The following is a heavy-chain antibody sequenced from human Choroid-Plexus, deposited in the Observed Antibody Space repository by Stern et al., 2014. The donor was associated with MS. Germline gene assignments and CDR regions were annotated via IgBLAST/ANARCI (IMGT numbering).Heavy chain of an antibody. CDR1: GFTFSNFG. V-gene: IGHV3-30*18. D-gene: IGHD2-15*01. Sequence: VQLVESGGGVAQPGRPLILSCAASGFTFSNFGMHWVRQAPGKGLEWVALISYDGSAKYYADPVKGRFTIFRDNSKNTLYMHMNSLGAEDTAVYYCAKDRQWSTYFFVYRGPGSLVTVSS. CDR3: AKDRQWSTYFFVY. J-gene: IGHJ4*02. CDR2: ISYDGSAK.